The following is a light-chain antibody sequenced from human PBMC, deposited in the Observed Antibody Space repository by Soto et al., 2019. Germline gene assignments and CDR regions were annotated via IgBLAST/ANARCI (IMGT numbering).Light chain of an antibody. J-gene: IGKJ1*01. CDR1: QSVSSN. CDR2: GAS. V-gene: IGKV3-15*01. Sequence: EIVMTHSPATLSVSPGERSTLSCRASQSVSSNLAWYQQKPGQAPRLLIYGASSRATGIPVRFSGSGSGTDFSLTIRRLEPDDFAVHYCQKYGTFWTSGQGSK. CDR3: QKYGTFWT.